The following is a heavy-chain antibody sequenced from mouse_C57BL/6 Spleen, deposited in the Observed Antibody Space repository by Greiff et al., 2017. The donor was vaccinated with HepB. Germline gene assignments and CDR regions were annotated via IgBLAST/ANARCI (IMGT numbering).Heavy chain of an antibody. J-gene: IGHJ3*01. D-gene: IGHD1-1*01. CDR2: IYPGSGNT. Sequence: VQLQQSGAELVRPGASVKLSCKASGYTFTDYYINWVKQRPGQGLEWIARIYPGSGNTYYNEKFKGKATLTAEKSSSTAYMQLSSLTSEDSAVYFCARSGYYGSSPPFAYWGQGTLVTVSA. CDR1: GYTFTDYY. V-gene: IGHV1-76*01. CDR3: ARSGYYGSSPPFAY.